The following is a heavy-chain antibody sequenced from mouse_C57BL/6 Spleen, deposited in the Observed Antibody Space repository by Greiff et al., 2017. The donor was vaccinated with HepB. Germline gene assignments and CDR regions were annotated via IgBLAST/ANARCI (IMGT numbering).Heavy chain of an antibody. V-gene: IGHV1-55*01. J-gene: IGHJ2*01. CDR3: ARFFTTGVATDY. CDR2: IYPGSGST. CDR1: GYTFTSYW. Sequence: VQLQQPGAELVKPGASVKMSCKASGYTFTSYWITWVKQRPGRGLEWIGDIYPGSGSTNYNEKFKSKATLTVDTSSSTAYMQLSSLTSEDSAVYYCARFFTTGVATDYWGKGTTLTVSS. D-gene: IGHD1-1*01.